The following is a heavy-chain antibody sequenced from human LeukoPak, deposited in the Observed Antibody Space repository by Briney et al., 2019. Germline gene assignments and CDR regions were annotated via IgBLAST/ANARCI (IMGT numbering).Heavy chain of an antibody. J-gene: IGHJ4*02. CDR2: ISGSGSYI. Sequence: GGSLRLSCAASGFTFSDYSMNWVRQTPRKGLEWVSCISGSGSYIYYADSAKGRFIISRDNSKNTLYLQMDSLRTDDTAVYYCRGYFDWLLPYYFDYWGQGTLVTVSS. D-gene: IGHD3-9*01. CDR1: GFTFSDYS. CDR3: RGYFDWLLPYYFDY. V-gene: IGHV3-21*04.